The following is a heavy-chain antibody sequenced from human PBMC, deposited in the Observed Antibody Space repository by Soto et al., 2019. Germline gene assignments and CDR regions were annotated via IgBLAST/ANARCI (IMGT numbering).Heavy chain of an antibody. V-gene: IGHV3-23*01. CDR3: AKGQGYYSDASGYTFDY. CDR2: ISGSAINT. CDR1: GFTFSNYA. Sequence: EVQLLESGGDLVQPGGSLRLSCAASGFTFSNYAMSWFRQAPGKGLEWVSAISGSAINTYYADSVRGRFTISRDNSNNTLYLQMTHLRAEDTAVYSCAKGQGYYSDASGYTFDYWGQGTVVTVSS. D-gene: IGHD3-22*01. J-gene: IGHJ4*02.